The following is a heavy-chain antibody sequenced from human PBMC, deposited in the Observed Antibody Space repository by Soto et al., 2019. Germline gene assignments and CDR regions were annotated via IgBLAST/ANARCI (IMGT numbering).Heavy chain of an antibody. CDR1: GGSLSSGGYS. D-gene: IGHD3-22*01. V-gene: IGHV4-30-2*01. J-gene: IGHJ5*02. CDR3: ASGITYCYDSSGYWFDP. CDR2: IYHSGST. Sequence: PSETLSLTCAVSGGSLSSGGYSWSWIRQPPGKGLEWIGYIYHSGSTYYNPSLKSRVTISGDRSKNQFSLKLSSVTAADTAVYYCASGITYCYDSSGYWFDPWGQGTMVTVSS.